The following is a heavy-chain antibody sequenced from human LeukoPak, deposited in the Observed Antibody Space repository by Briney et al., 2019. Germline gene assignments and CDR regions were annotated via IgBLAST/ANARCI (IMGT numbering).Heavy chain of an antibody. CDR2: INQDGSEK. Sequence: PGGSLRLSCAAFGFTFSRNWMSWVRQAPGKGLEWVAAINQDGSEKYYVDSVKGRFTLSRDNAGNSVYLQMNSLRAEDTAVYYCAKTRGISISGVVPLCDYWGQGTLVTVSS. J-gene: IGHJ4*02. CDR3: AKTRGISISGVVPLCDY. CDR1: GFTFSRNW. D-gene: IGHD3-3*01. V-gene: IGHV3-7*03.